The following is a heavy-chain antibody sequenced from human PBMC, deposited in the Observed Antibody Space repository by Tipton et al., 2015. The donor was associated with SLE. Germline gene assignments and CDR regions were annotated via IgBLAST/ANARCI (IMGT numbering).Heavy chain of an antibody. CDR1: GGSISSGGYS. V-gene: IGHV4-30-2*01. CDR2: IYHSGST. CDR3: ASLGVPDAFDI. Sequence: TLSLTCAVSGGSISSGGYSWSWIRQPPGKGLEWIGYIYHSGSTYYNPSLKSRVTTSVDRSKNQFSLKLSSVTAADTAVYYCASLGVPDAFDIWGKGTMVTVSS. J-gene: IGHJ3*02. D-gene: IGHD3-16*01.